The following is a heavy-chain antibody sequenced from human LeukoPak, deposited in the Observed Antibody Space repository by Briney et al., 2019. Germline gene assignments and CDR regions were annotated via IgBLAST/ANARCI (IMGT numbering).Heavy chain of an antibody. CDR2: INASGGST. Sequence: APVTVSFKSSGYSFTIYYMNWVRQAPGQGLEWMGIINASGGSTSYAQKFQGRLTMTRDTSTRTVYMELSSLRSEDTAVYYCARAYADEVNTFDYWGQGTLVTVSS. CDR1: GYSFTIYY. CDR3: ARAYADEVNTFDY. V-gene: IGHV1-46*01. D-gene: IGHD2/OR15-2a*01. J-gene: IGHJ4*02.